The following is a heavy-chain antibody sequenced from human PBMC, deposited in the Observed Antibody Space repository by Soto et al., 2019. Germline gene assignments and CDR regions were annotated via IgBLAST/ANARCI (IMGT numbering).Heavy chain of an antibody. CDR1: GFTFGTTD. CDR2: IDGSGGIT. D-gene: IGHD3-10*01. J-gene: IGHJ5*02. CDR3: VKNSGWFNT. Sequence: GGSLRLSCAASGFTFGTTDMSWVRQAPGEGLEWVSTIDGSGGITYYADSVKGRFTISRDNSRNTVYLQMNSLRGDDTALYYCVKNSGWFNTWGQGALVTIST. V-gene: IGHV3-23*01.